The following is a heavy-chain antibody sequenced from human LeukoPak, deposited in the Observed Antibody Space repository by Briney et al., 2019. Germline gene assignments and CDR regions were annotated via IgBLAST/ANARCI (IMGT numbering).Heavy chain of an antibody. CDR2: INPNSGGT. D-gene: IGHD3-22*01. V-gene: IGHV1-2*02. CDR1: GYTFTGHY. Sequence: WASVKVSCKASGYTFTGHYIHWVRQAPGQGLEWMGWINPNSGGTNYAQKFQGRVTMTRDTSISTAYMELSRLRSDDTAVYYCARSSQEHGYSYYYYYYMDVWGKGTTVTISS. J-gene: IGHJ6*03. CDR3: ARSSQEHGYSYYYYYYMDV.